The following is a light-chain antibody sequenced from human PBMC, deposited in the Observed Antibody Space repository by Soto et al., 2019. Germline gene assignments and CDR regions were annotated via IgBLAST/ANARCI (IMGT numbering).Light chain of an antibody. J-gene: IGLJ1*01. CDR2: DVS. CDR1: SSDVGGYNY. CDR3: SSYTSSSTLVV. V-gene: IGLV2-14*01. Sequence: QSVLTQPASVSGSPGQSITISCTGTSSDVGGYNYVSWYQQHPGKAPKFMIYDVSNRPSGVSNLFSGSKSGNTASLTISGLQAEDEADYYCSSYTSSSTLVVFGTGTKVTVL.